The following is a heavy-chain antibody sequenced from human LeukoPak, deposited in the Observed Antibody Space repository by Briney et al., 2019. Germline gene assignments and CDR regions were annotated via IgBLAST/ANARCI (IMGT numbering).Heavy chain of an antibody. CDR1: GFTFSTYA. Sequence: GGSLRLSCAASGFTFSTYAMSWVRQAPGEGLEWVSAISGSGGSTSYADFVKGRFTISRDNSKNTLYLQMSSLRAEDTAVYYCATQGVRFLGCLDYWGQGTLVTVSS. J-gene: IGHJ4*02. D-gene: IGHD3-3*01. V-gene: IGHV3-23*01. CDR2: ISGSGGST. CDR3: ATQGVRFLGCLDY.